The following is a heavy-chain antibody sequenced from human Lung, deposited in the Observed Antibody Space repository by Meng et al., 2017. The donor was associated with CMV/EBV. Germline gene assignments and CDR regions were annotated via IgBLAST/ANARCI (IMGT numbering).Heavy chain of an antibody. D-gene: IGHD2-2*01. CDR2: IYWDDDK. J-gene: IGHJ5*02. Sequence: QLPLKAARPTLVKPTQTLTLTCTFSGFSLSTSEVGWGWIRQPPGKALEWLAVIYWDDDKRYSPSLKSRLTITKDTSKNQVVLTLTNMDPVDTATYYCALFTRSWFDPWGQGTLVTVSS. CDR3: ALFTRSWFDP. CDR1: GFSLSTSEVG. V-gene: IGHV2-5*02.